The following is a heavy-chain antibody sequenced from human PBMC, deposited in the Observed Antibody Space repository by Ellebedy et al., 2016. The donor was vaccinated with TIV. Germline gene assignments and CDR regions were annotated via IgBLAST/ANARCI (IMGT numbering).Heavy chain of an antibody. J-gene: IGHJ1*01. V-gene: IGHV1-18*01. Sequence: AASVKVSCKPSGYTFTSYDINWVRQAPGQGLEWMGWIGTDMGNTNYAQKFRGRVTMTTDTSTTTGYMELRSLRSDDTALYYCARDRDIRSSSDFQHWGQGTLVTVSS. CDR2: IGTDMGNT. D-gene: IGHD6-6*01. CDR1: GYTFTSYD. CDR3: ARDRDIRSSSDFQH.